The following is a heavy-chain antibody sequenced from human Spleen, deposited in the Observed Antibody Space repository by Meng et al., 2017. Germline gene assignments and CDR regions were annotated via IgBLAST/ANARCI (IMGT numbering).Heavy chain of an antibody. D-gene: IGHD6-19*01. CDR2: IYYSGST. V-gene: IGHV4-59*01. J-gene: IGHJ5*02. CDR3: ARENFNSGWYWFDP. Sequence: SETLSLTCTVSGGSISSYYWSWIRQPPGKGLEWIGYIYYSGSTNYNPSLKSRVTISVDTSKNQFSLKLSSVTAADTAVYYCARENFNSGWYWFDPWGQGTLVTVSS. CDR1: GGSISSYY.